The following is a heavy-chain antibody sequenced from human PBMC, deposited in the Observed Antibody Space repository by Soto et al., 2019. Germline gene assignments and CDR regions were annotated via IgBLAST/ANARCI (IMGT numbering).Heavy chain of an antibody. CDR1: GYTFTSYA. Sequence: ASVKVSCKASGYTFTSYAMHWVRQAPGQRLEWMGWINAGNGNTKYSQKFQGRVTITRDTSASTAYMELSSLRSEDTAVYYCARDPLRAQPRPDPAFAYWGQGTLVTVSS. V-gene: IGHV1-3*01. D-gene: IGHD5-18*01. J-gene: IGHJ4*02. CDR2: INAGNGNT. CDR3: ARDPLRAQPRPDPAFAY.